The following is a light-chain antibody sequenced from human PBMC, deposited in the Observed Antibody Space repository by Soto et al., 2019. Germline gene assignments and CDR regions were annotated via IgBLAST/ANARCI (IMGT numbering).Light chain of an antibody. CDR2: GAS. V-gene: IGKV3-15*01. CDR3: QQGHNWPFT. Sequence: EIVMTQSPATLSLSPGERAALSCRASQSINSELAWYQQKPGQPPRLLIYGASTRATGVPARFTGSESGSEFTLTISGLQSEDFAVYYCQQGHNWPFTFGQGTRLEI. J-gene: IGKJ2*01. CDR1: QSINSE.